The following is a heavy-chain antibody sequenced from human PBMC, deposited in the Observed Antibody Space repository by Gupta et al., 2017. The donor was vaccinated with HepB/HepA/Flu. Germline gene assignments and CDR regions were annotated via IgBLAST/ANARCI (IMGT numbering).Heavy chain of an antibody. J-gene: IGHJ6*03. V-gene: IGHV3-23*01. Sequence: VLLLESWAALAQPGGALRLSSAASRFSISGTAVSWVRQGPGKGLEWVSGSGSDMNAHSEDSVRGRFTISRDNSKNTVYLQMNSLRAEDTAVYYCAKDLYFWSAMDVWGTGPTVTVSS. CDR1: RFSISGTA. CDR3: AKDLYFWSAMDV. CDR2: SGSDMNA. D-gene: IGHD3-3*01.